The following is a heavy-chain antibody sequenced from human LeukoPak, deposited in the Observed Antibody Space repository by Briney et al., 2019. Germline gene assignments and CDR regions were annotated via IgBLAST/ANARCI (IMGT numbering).Heavy chain of an antibody. V-gene: IGHV4-31*03. D-gene: IGHD2-15*01. Sequence: PSETLSLTCTVSGGSISSGGYYWSWIRQHPGKGLEWIGYIYYSGSTYYNPSLKSRVTISVDTSKNQFSLKLSSVTAADTAVYYCAREVVGSFSWFDPWGQGTLVTVSS. CDR1: GGSISSGGYY. J-gene: IGHJ5*02. CDR3: AREVVGSFSWFDP. CDR2: IYYSGST.